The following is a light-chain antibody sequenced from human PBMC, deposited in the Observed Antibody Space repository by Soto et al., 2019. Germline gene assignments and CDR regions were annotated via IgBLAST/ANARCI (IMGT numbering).Light chain of an antibody. CDR1: QSVSGKY. Sequence: EIVLTQAPGTLSLSPGERVTLSYRASQSVSGKYLTWYQHKLGQAPRLLIFGASSRATGIPDRFSGRGSGTDFTLTIDRLEPEDFAVYYCQHYDSSQWTFGQGTRVEIK. V-gene: IGKV3-20*01. CDR3: QHYDSSQWT. CDR2: GAS. J-gene: IGKJ1*01.